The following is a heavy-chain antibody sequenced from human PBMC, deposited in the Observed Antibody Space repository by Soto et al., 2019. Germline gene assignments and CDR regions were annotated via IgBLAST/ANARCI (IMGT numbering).Heavy chain of an antibody. J-gene: IGHJ4*02. CDR1: GITFDDYA. CDR3: AKDGRDGYGSFFDY. Sequence: GGSLRLSCAASGITFDDYAMHWVRQAPGKGLEWVSLISWDGGSTYYADSVKGRFTISRDNSKNSLYLQMNSLRAEDTAFYYSAKDGRDGYGSFFDYWGQGTLVTVSS. D-gene: IGHD5-12*01. V-gene: IGHV3-43D*04. CDR2: ISWDGGST.